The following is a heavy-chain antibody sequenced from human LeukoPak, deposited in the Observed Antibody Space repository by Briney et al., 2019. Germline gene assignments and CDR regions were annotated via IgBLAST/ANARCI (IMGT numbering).Heavy chain of an antibody. D-gene: IGHD1-26*01. Sequence: GGSLRLSCAASGFTFSNYAVTWVRQAPGKGLEWVSAISGSGGSTYYADSVKGRFTISRDNSKNTLYLQMNSLRAEDTAVYYCAKDLVNIVGAKDAFDIWGQGTMVTVSS. J-gene: IGHJ3*02. V-gene: IGHV3-23*01. CDR1: GFTFSNYA. CDR2: ISGSGGST. CDR3: AKDLVNIVGAKDAFDI.